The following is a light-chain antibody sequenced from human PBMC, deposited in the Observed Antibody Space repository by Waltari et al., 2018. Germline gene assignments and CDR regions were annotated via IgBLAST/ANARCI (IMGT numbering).Light chain of an antibody. V-gene: IGKV3-20*01. CDR3: QQYDISPLT. J-gene: IGKJ4*01. Sequence: EIVLTQSPGTLSLSPGERATLSCRASQTVRTTYLAWYQHKPGQAPTLLIYGASSRATGIPDRFSGSWSGTYFSLTISSLEPEDFAVYYCQQYDISPLTFGGGTKVEIK. CDR2: GAS. CDR1: QTVRTTY.